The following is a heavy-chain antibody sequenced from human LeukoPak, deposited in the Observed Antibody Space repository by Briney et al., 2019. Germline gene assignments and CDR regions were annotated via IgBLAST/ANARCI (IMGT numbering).Heavy chain of an antibody. Sequence: SETLSLTCTVSGGSFSSYYWSWIRQSAGKGLEWIGRIYASESADYNPSLKSRVTMSVDTSKNQFSLKLSSVTAADTAVYYCARSRRRRYYYDSSGSAFDIWGQGTMVTVSS. CDR3: ARSRRRRYYYDSSGSAFDI. J-gene: IGHJ3*02. CDR2: IYASESA. CDR1: GGSFSSYY. V-gene: IGHV4-4*07. D-gene: IGHD3-22*01.